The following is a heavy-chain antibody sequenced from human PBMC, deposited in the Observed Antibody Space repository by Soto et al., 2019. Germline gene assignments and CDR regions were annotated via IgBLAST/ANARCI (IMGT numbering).Heavy chain of an antibody. CDR3: AREGGSETLQPSYNWFDT. Sequence: QVQLVQSGAEVKKPGASVKGSCKASGYTFTDYHIHWVRQAPGQGLERMEWIKAKNGGAGSAQKVQGRVSVTGDASVHTVYMEVTNLRSDDTPVYYCAREGGSETLQPSYNWFDTWGQGTLVTVSS. CDR2: IKAKNGGA. V-gene: IGHV1-2*02. D-gene: IGHD6-25*01. CDR1: GYTFTDYH. J-gene: IGHJ5*02.